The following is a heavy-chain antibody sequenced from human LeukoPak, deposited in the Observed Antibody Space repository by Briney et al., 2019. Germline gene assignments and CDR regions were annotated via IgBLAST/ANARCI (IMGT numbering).Heavy chain of an antibody. CDR2: ISGSGGST. V-gene: IGHV3-23*01. CDR1: GFTFSYYW. CDR3: AKRVGSTSGNFDY. D-gene: IGHD2-2*01. Sequence: PGGSLRLSCAASGFTFSYYWMHWVRQAPGKGLEWVSAISGSGGSTYYADSVKGRFTISRDNSKNTLYLQMNSLRAEDTALYYCAKRVGSTSGNFDYWGQGTLVTVSS. J-gene: IGHJ4*02.